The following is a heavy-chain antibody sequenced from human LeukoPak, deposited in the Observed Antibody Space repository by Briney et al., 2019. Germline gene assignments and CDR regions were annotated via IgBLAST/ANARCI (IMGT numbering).Heavy chain of an antibody. D-gene: IGHD2-2*01. CDR3: ARDAPGTSSLDY. J-gene: IGHJ4*02. CDR1: GASINSRNW. CDR2: IWQSGMT. Sequence: SETLSLTCAVSGASINSRNWWTWVRQPPGRGLEWIGEIWQSGMTNYNPSLKSRVTISVDKSKNEFSLRLSSVTAADTAVYYCARDAPGTSSLDYWGQGTLVTVSS. V-gene: IGHV4-4*02.